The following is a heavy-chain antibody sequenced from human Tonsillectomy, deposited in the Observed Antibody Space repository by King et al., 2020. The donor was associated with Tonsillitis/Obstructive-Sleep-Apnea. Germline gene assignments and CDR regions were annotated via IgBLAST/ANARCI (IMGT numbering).Heavy chain of an antibody. CDR2: IYYSGST. CDR1: GGSISSYY. J-gene: IGHJ4*02. CDR3: ARFSGYDWGGFDY. D-gene: IGHD5-12*01. V-gene: IGHV4-59*01. Sequence: QLQESGPGLVKPSETLSLTCTVSGGSISSYYWSWIRQPPGKGLEGIGYIYYSGSTNYNPSLKSRVTISVDTSKNQFSLKLSSVTAADTAVYYCARFSGYDWGGFDYWGPGTLVTVSS.